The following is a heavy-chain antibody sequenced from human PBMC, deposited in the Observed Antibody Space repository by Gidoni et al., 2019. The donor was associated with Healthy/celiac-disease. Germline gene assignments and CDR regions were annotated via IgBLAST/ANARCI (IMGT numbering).Heavy chain of an antibody. Sequence: QVTLRASGPALVKPTQTLTLTGTFSGFCLNPRGMCVSWLRQPPGKALEWLARIDWDDDKYYSTSLKTRLTISKDTSKNQVVLTMTNMDPVDTATYYCARTRTQADYYYGMDVWGQGTTVTVSS. J-gene: IGHJ6*02. CDR3: ARTRTQADYYYGMDV. CDR1: GFCLNPRGMC. V-gene: IGHV2-70*15. CDR2: IDWDDDK.